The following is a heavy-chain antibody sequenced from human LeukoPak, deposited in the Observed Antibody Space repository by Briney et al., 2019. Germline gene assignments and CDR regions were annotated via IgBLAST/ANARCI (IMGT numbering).Heavy chain of an antibody. Sequence: SQTLSLTCTVSGGSISSGSYYWSWIRQPAGKGLEWIGRIYTSGSTNYNPSLKSRVTISVDTSKNQFSLKLSSVTAADTAVYYCARGPPLYSGYVGPDYYYGMDVWGQGTTVTVSS. J-gene: IGHJ6*02. V-gene: IGHV4-61*02. CDR3: ARGPPLYSGYVGPDYYYGMDV. D-gene: IGHD5-12*01. CDR1: GGSISSGSYY. CDR2: IYTSGST.